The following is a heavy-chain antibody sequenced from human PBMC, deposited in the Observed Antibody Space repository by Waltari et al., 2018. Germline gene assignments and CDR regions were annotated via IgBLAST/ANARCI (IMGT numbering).Heavy chain of an antibody. D-gene: IGHD7-27*01. Sequence: QLQLQESGPGLVKPSETLTLPCTVSGGSISSSSYYWGWIRQPPGKGLEWIGSIYYSGSTYYNPSLKSRVTISVDTSKNQFSLKLSSVTAADTAVYYCASRGDEGAFDIWGQGTMVTVSS. J-gene: IGHJ3*02. V-gene: IGHV4-39*01. CDR3: ASRGDEGAFDI. CDR1: GGSISSSSYY. CDR2: IYYSGST.